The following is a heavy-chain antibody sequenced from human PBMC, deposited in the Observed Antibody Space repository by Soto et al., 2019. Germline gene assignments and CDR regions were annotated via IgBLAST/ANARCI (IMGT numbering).Heavy chain of an antibody. CDR2: IYTSGST. CDR3: AREGNYDSSGYYDTDGFGQGGNGMDV. CDR1: GGSISSYY. Sequence: QVQLQESGPGLVKPSETLSLTCTVSGGSISSYYWSWIRQPAGKGLEWIGRIYTSGSTNYNPSLKSRVTMSVDTSKNQFSLKLSSVTAADTAVYYCAREGNYDSSGYYDTDGFGQGGNGMDVWGQGTTVTVSS. V-gene: IGHV4-4*07. D-gene: IGHD3-22*01. J-gene: IGHJ6*02.